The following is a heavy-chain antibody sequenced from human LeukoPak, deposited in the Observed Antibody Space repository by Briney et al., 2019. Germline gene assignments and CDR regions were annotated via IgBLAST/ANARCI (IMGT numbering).Heavy chain of an antibody. J-gene: IGHJ5*02. V-gene: IGHV1-8*01. CDR3: ARAGCSSTSCYSMAWFDP. D-gene: IGHD2-2*01. Sequence: ASVKVSCKSSGYTFTSYDIHWVRQATGQGLEWMGWMNPNSGNTGYAQKFQGRVTMTRNTSISTAYMGLSSLRSEDTAVYYCARAGCSSTSCYSMAWFDPWGQGTLVTVSS. CDR2: MNPNSGNT. CDR1: GYTFTSYD.